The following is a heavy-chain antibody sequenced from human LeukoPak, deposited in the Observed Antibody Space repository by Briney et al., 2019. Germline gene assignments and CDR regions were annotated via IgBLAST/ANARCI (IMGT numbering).Heavy chain of an antibody. Sequence: KPSETLSLTCTVSGGFISSSSYYWGWIRQPPGKGLEWIGSISYSGSTYYNPSLKSRVTISVDTSKNQFSLKLSSVTAADTAVYYCARLVTMIIVVSYWGQGTLVTVSS. J-gene: IGHJ1*01. CDR3: ARLVTMIIVVSY. CDR2: ISYSGST. CDR1: GGFISSSSYY. D-gene: IGHD3-22*01. V-gene: IGHV4-39*01.